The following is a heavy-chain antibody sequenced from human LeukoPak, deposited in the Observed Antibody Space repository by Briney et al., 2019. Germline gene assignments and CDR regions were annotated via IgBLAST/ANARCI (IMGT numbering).Heavy chain of an antibody. J-gene: IGHJ5*02. V-gene: IGHV4-34*01. CDR1: GGSFSGYY. Sequence: SETLSLTCAVYGGSFSGYYWTWIRQLPGEGLEWIGEINHIGRTNYNPSLKTRVTISVDTSKNHFSLRLTSVTAADTAVYYCARPLGYCSDSRCAQPWFDLWGQGTLVTVSS. CDR3: ARPLGYCSDSRCAQPWFDL. CDR2: INHIGRT. D-gene: IGHD2-15*01.